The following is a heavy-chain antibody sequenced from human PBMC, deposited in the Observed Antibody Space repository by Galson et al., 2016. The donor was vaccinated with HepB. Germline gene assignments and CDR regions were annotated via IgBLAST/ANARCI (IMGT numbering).Heavy chain of an antibody. CDR3: VREKWLRLLAIGDN. J-gene: IGHJ4*02. Sequence: SLRLSCAASGFTFSSFAMTWVRQAPGKGLEWVSIISHTGGSTYYADSVKGRFTTSRDDSINTLYLQMNRLRPGDTAVYYCVREKWLRLLAIGDNWGQGALVTVSS. CDR2: ISHTGGST. V-gene: IGHV3-23*01. D-gene: IGHD5-12*01. CDR1: GFTFSSFA.